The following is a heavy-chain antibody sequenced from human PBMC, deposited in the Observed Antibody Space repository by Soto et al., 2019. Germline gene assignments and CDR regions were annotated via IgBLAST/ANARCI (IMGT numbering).Heavy chain of an antibody. V-gene: IGHV3-30-3*01. CDR3: AKVRGSSGGSVSVWDV. CDR2: ISYDGSNK. J-gene: IGHJ6*02. CDR1: GFTFSSYA. Sequence: SLRLSCAASGFTFSSYAMHWVRQAPGKGLEWVAVISYDGSNKYYADSVKGRFTISRDNSKNTLYLQMNSLRAEDTAVYYCAKVRGSSGGSVSVWDVWGQGTTVTVS. D-gene: IGHD5-12*01.